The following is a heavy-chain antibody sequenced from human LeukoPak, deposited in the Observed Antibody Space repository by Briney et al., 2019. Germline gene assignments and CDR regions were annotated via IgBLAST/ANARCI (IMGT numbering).Heavy chain of an antibody. D-gene: IGHD6-19*01. Sequence: GGSLRLSCAASGFTFSSYAMSWVRQAPGKGLEWVSGICAGGGSTYYADSVKGRFTISRNNSKNTLYLQMNSLRAEDTALYYCAKDRKSSGSFDYWGQGTLVTVSS. CDR1: GFTFSSYA. J-gene: IGHJ4*02. CDR3: AKDRKSSGSFDY. V-gene: IGHV3-23*01. CDR2: ICAGGGST.